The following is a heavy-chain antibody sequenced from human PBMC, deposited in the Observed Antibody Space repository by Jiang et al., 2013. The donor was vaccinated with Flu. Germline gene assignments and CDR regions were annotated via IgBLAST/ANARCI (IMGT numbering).Heavy chain of an antibody. CDR3: ARDIYTAGRD. CDR1: GFTFSTNW. CDR2: ISSDGSVT. Sequence: VQLVESGGGLVQPGGSLRLSCAASGFTFSTNWMHWVRQAPGKGLVWVSRISSDGSVTSYADSVKGRFTISRDNPKNTLYLQMNSLRAEDTAVYYCARDIYTAGRDWGQGTL. V-gene: IGHV3-74*01. D-gene: IGHD5-24*01. J-gene: IGHJ4*02.